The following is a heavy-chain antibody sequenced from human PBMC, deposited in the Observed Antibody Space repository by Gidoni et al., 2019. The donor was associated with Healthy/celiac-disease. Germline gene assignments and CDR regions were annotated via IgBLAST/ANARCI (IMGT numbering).Heavy chain of an antibody. CDR1: GGPISSYY. J-gene: IGHJ5*02. V-gene: IGHV4-59*01. D-gene: IGHD3-3*01. CDR2: IYYSGST. CDR3: ARDIGYYDFWSGSQKNNWFDP. Sequence: QVQLQESGPGLVKPSETLSLPCTVSGGPISSYYWSWIRQPPGQGLEWIGYIYYSGSTNYNPSLKSRVTISVDTSKNQFSLKLSSVTAADTAVYYCARDIGYYDFWSGSQKNNWFDPWGQGTLVTVSS.